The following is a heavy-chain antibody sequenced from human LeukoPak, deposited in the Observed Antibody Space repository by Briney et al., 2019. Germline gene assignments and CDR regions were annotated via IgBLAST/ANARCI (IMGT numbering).Heavy chain of an antibody. J-gene: IGHJ2*01. CDR3: ARGAGQYRRDYWYFDL. Sequence: GGSLRLSCAASGFTFSSYWMSWVRQAPGKGLEWVANIKQDGSEKYYVDSVKGRFTISRDNAKNSLYLQMNSLRAEDTAVYYCARGAGQYRRDYWYFDLWGRGTLVTVSS. D-gene: IGHD5-18*01. CDR1: GFTFSSYW. CDR2: IKQDGSEK. V-gene: IGHV3-7*01.